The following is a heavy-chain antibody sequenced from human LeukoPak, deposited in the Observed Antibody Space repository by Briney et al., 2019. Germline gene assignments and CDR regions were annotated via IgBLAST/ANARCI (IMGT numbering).Heavy chain of an antibody. Sequence: SVKVSCKASGGTFSSYAISWVRQAPGQGLERMGGTIPIFGTANDAQKFQGRVTITTDESTSTAYMELSSLRSEDTAVYYCASDCGDCYPGMGYWGQGTLVTVSS. CDR1: GGTFSSYA. J-gene: IGHJ4*02. CDR3: ASDCGDCYPGMGY. CDR2: TIPIFGTA. V-gene: IGHV1-69*05. D-gene: IGHD2-21*02.